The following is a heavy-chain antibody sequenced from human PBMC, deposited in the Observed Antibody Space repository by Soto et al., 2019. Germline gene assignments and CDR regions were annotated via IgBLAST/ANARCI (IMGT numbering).Heavy chain of an antibody. CDR1: GFTFSNYV. Sequence: EVQLLESGGGLVQPGGSLRLSCAASGFTFSNYVMSWGRQAPGKGLEWVSGISGSGDSTDYADSVKGRFTISRDNPKNTLYLQTNSLRAEDAAVYYCAKGLYCSSNSCSAFYYNYMDVWGKGTTVTVSS. V-gene: IGHV3-23*01. D-gene: IGHD2-2*01. CDR2: ISGSGDST. J-gene: IGHJ6*03. CDR3: AKGLYCSSNSCSAFYYNYMDV.